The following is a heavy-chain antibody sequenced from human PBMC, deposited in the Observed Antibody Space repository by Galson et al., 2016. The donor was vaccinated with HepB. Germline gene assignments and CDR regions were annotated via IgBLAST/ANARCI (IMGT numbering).Heavy chain of an antibody. V-gene: IGHV4-4*02. D-gene: IGHD2-8*02. CDR3: SRDCTCGTCKCAGYDAFDI. Sequence: SETLSLTCTVSGGSISSTANWWSWVRQSPGQGLEWIGEIYHSGDTNYNPSLKSRATISVDKSRNQFSLSLSSVTAADTAVYYCSRDCTCGTCKCAGYDAFDIWGQGTTVTVSS. CDR1: GGSISSTANW. J-gene: IGHJ3*02. CDR2: IYHSGDT.